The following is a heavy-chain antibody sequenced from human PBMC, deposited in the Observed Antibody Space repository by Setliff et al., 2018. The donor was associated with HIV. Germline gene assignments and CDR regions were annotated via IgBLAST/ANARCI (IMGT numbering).Heavy chain of an antibody. J-gene: IGHJ4*02. V-gene: IGHV4-61*01. CDR1: GGSISSGSYY. D-gene: IGHD3-16*01. CDR3: ARRIGAGNFDY. Sequence: LSLTCTVSGGSISSGSYYWSWIRQPPGKGLEWIGYIYYSGSTNYNPSLKSRVTISVDTSKNQFSLKLSSVTAADTAAYYCARRIGAGNFDYWGQGTLVTVSS. CDR2: IYYSGST.